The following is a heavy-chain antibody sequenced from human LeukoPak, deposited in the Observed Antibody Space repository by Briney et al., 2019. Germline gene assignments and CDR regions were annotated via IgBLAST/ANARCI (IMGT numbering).Heavy chain of an antibody. CDR2: IIPIFGTA. D-gene: IGHD2-2*01. Sequence: AASVKVSCKASGGTFSSYAISWVRQAPGQGLEWMGGIIPIFGTANYAQKFQGRVTITADESTSTAYMELSSLRSEDTAVYYCARDGGSTSDFDYWGQGTLVTVSS. CDR1: GGTFSSYA. CDR3: ARDGGSTSDFDY. J-gene: IGHJ4*02. V-gene: IGHV1-69*13.